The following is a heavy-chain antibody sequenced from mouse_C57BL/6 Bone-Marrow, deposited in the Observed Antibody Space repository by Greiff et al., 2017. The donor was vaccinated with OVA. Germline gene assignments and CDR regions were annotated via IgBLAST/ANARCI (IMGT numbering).Heavy chain of an antibody. J-gene: IGHJ4*01. CDR2: IDPNSGGT. D-gene: IGHD1-1*01. V-gene: IGHV1-72*01. CDR1: GYTFTSYW. Sequence: QVQLQQPGAELVKPGASVKLSCKASGYTFTSYWMHWVKPRPGRGLEWIGRIDPNSGGTKYNEKFKSKATLTVDKPSSTAYMQLSSLTSEDSAVYYCARSPITTVVARDYAMDYWGQGTSVTVSS. CDR3: ARSPITTVVARDYAMDY.